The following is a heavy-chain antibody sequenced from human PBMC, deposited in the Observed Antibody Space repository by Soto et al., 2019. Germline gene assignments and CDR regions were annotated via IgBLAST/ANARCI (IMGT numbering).Heavy chain of an antibody. CDR2: ISPGRISI. V-gene: IGHV3-48*01. CDR3: AKEYAGGISIITSYFDY. D-gene: IGHD3-16*01. CDR1: GFTFSTYI. Sequence: GGSLRLSCAASGFTFSTYIMNWVRQAPGKGLEWVSYISPGRISIDYADSVKGRFTISRDNSKNTLSLQMNSPRADDTAVYYCAKEYAGGISIITSYFDYWGRGTLVTVSS. J-gene: IGHJ4*02.